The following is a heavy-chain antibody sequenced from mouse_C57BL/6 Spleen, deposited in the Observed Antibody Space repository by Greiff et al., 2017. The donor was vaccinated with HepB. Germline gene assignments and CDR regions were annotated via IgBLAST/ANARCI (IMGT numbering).Heavy chain of an antibody. J-gene: IGHJ4*01. V-gene: IGHV1-61*01. D-gene: IGHD2-2*01. CDR2: IYPSDSET. CDR3: ARDYGYDRGYYYAMDY. Sequence: VQLQQPGAELVRPGSSVKLSCKASGYTFTSYWMDWVKQRPGQGLEWIGNIYPSDSETHYNQKFKDKATLTVDKSSSTAYMQLSSLTAEDSAGYYCARDYGYDRGYYYAMDYWGQGTSVTVSS. CDR1: GYTFTSYW.